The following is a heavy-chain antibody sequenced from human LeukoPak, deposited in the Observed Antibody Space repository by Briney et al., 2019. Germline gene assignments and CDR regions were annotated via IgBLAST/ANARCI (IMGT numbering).Heavy chain of an antibody. Sequence: ASVKVSCKVSGYTLTELSMHWVRQAPGKGLEWMGGFDPEDGETIYAQKFQGRVTMTEDTSTDTAYMELSSLRSEDTAVYYCATATTIRGVIPAYSDYWGQGTLVTVSS. J-gene: IGHJ4*02. D-gene: IGHD3-10*01. CDR2: FDPEDGET. V-gene: IGHV1-24*01. CDR1: GYTLTELS. CDR3: ATATTIRGVIPAYSDY.